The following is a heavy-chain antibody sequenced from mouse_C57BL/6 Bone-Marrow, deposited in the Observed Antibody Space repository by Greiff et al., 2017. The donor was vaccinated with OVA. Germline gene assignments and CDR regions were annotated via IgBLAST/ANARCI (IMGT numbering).Heavy chain of an antibody. Sequence: QVQLQPSGAELVKPGASVKMSCKASGYTFTTYPIEWMKQHHGKSQEWIGNFHPYNDDTKYNEKFKGKATLTVEKSSSTVYLELSRLTSDDSAVYYCARRENYYDYDWFAYWGQGTLVTVSA. J-gene: IGHJ3*01. V-gene: IGHV1-47*01. CDR2: FHPYNDDT. CDR3: ARRENYYDYDWFAY. CDR1: GYTFTTYP. D-gene: IGHD2-4*01.